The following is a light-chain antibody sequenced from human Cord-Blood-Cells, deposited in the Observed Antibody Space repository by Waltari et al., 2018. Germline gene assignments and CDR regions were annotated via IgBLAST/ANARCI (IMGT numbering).Light chain of an antibody. CDR1: SSDVGGYNY. CDR2: DVS. Sequence: QSALTQPRPVSGSPGQSVTISCTGTSSDVGGYNYVPWYQQHPGKAPKLMIYDVSTRPSGVPDRVSGSKSGNTASLTISGLQAEDEADYYCCSYAGSYTFVVVGGGTKLTVL. CDR3: CSYAGSYTFVV. V-gene: IGLV2-11*01. J-gene: IGLJ2*01.